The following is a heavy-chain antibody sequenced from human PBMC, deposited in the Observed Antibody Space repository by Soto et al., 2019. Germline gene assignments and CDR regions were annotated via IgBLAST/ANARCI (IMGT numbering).Heavy chain of an antibody. V-gene: IGHV4-30-2*01. Sequence: PSETLSLTCTVSGGSISSGGYSWSWIRQPPGKGLEWIGYIYHSGSTYYNPSLKSRVTISVDRSKNQFSLKLSSVTAADTAVYYCARVRNWNYCDYWGQGTLVTVSS. CDR1: GGSISSGGYS. J-gene: IGHJ4*02. CDR2: IYHSGST. D-gene: IGHD1-1*01. CDR3: ARVRNWNYCDY.